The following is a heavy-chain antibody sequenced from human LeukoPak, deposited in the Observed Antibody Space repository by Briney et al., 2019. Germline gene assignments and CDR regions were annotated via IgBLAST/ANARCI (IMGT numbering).Heavy chain of an antibody. V-gene: IGHV3-48*03. J-gene: IGHJ6*02. CDR2: ISSSGSTI. CDR1: GFTFGSYE. CDR3: PRVAELRGMDV. D-gene: IGHD1-26*01. Sequence: GGSLRLSCAASGFTFGSYEMNWVRQAPGKGLEWVSYISSSGSTIYYADSVKGRFTISRDNAKNSLYLQMNSLRAKDTAVYYCPRVAELRGMDVWGQGTTVTVSS.